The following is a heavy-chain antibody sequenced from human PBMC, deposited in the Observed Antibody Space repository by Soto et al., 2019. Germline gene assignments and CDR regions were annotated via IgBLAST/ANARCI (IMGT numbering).Heavy chain of an antibody. CDR1: GFTFSSYA. D-gene: IGHD2-15*01. CDR3: AKDRYWSGGSCYPQPLDY. V-gene: IGHV3-23*01. Sequence: EVQLLESGGGLVQPGGSLRLSCAASGFTFSSYAMSWVRQAPGKGLEWVSAISGSGGSTYYADSVRGRFTISRDNSKNTLNLQMKSLRAEDTAVYYCAKDRYWSGGSCYPQPLDYWGQGTLVTVSS. J-gene: IGHJ4*02. CDR2: ISGSGGST.